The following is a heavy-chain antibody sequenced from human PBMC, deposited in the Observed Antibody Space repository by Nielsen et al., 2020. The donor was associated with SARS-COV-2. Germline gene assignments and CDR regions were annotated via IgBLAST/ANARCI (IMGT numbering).Heavy chain of an antibody. CDR2: ISSSSSYI. J-gene: IGHJ4*02. D-gene: IGHD1-7*01. CDR3: AKLELISDY. CDR1: GFTFSTYS. V-gene: IGHV3-21*01. Sequence: GESLKISCAASGFTFSTYSMNWVRQAPGKGLEWVSSISSSSSYIYYADSVKGRFTISRDNAKNSLYLQMNSLRAEDTAAYYCAKLELISDYWGQGTLVTVSS.